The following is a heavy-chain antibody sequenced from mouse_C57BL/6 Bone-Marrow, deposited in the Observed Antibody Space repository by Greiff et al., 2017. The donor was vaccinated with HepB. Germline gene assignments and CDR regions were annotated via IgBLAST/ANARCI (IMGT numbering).Heavy chain of an antibody. CDR1: GYSITSGYY. CDR2: ISYDGSN. V-gene: IGHV3-6*01. CDR3: ARGYYGYGPDY. J-gene: IGHJ2*01. D-gene: IGHD2-2*01. Sequence: EVKLEESGPGLVKPSQSLSLTCSVTGYSITSGYYWNWIRQFPGNKLEWMGYISYDGSNNYNPSLKNRISITRDTSKNQFFLKLNSVTTEDTATYYCARGYYGYGPDYWGQGTTLTVSS.